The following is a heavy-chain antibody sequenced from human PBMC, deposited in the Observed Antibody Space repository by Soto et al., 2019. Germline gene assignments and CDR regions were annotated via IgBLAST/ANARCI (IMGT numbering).Heavy chain of an antibody. CDR1: GFTFSSYG. CDR2: ISYDGSNK. D-gene: IGHD6-19*01. V-gene: IGHV3-30*18. CDR3: AKPQYSSGWSGALDY. Sequence: QVQLVESGGGVVQPGRSLRLSCAASGFTFSSYGMHWVRQAPGKGLEWVAVISYDGSNKYYADSVKGRFTISRDNSKNTLYLQMNSLRAEDTAVYYCAKPQYSSGWSGALDYWGQGTLVTVSS. J-gene: IGHJ4*02.